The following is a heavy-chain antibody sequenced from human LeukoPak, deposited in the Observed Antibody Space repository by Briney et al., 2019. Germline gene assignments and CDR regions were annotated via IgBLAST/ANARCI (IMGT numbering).Heavy chain of an antibody. Sequence: SETLSLTCTVSGGSISSYYWSWIRQPPGKGLEWIGCIYYSGSTNYNPSLKSRVTISVDTSKNQFSLKLSSVTAADTAVYYCASVGYSYGYGYYYYYMDVWGKGTTVTVSS. CDR3: ASVGYSYGYGYYYYYMDV. CDR2: IYYSGST. V-gene: IGHV4-59*01. CDR1: GGSISSYY. J-gene: IGHJ6*03. D-gene: IGHD5-18*01.